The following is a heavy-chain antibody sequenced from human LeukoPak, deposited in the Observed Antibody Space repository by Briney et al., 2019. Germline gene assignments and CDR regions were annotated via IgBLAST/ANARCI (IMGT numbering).Heavy chain of an antibody. CDR1: GFTFDDYA. V-gene: IGHV3-9*01. CDR2: ISWNSGSI. CDR3: ATDFY. J-gene: IGHJ4*02. Sequence: PGGSLRLSCAASGFTFDDYAMHWVRQAPGKGLEWVSGISWNSGSIGYADSVKGRFTISRDNAKSSLYLQMDSLRADDTALYYCATDFYWGQGTLVTVSS.